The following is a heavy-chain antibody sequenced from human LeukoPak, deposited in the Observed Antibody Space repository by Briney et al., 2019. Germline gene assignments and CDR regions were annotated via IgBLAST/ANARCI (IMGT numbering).Heavy chain of an antibody. D-gene: IGHD2-21*01. CDR2: ISGSGDYT. CDR3: VKVPRPTLISPYPVDY. V-gene: IGHV3-23*01. Sequence: GGSLRLSCAASEFTFSSYAMQWVRQAPGKGLEWVSTISGSGDYTYYADTMKGRFTISRDNSKNTLFLQMSSLRAEDTAVYYCVKVPRPTLISPYPVDYWGQGSLVTVSS. J-gene: IGHJ4*02. CDR1: EFTFSSYA.